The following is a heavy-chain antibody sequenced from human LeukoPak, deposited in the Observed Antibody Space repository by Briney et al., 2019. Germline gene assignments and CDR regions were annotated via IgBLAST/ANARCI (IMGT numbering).Heavy chain of an antibody. Sequence: ASVKVSCKSSGYTFTAYYMHWVRQAPGQGLEWMGWINPNSGGTNYAQKFQGRVTMTRDTSISTAYMELSRLRCDDTAVYYCARGANAEYFQHWGQGTLVTVSS. CDR3: ARGANAEYFQH. D-gene: IGHD3-16*01. CDR1: GYTFTAYY. CDR2: INPNSGGT. J-gene: IGHJ1*01. V-gene: IGHV1-2*02.